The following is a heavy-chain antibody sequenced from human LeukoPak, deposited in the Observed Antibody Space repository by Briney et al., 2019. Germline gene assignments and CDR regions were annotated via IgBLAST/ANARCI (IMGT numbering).Heavy chain of an antibody. V-gene: IGHV3-30-3*01. CDR3: ARSQGFDY. J-gene: IGHJ4*02. CDR2: ISYDGSNK. Sequence: GRSLRLSCAASGFTFSSYAMHWVRQAPGKGLEWVAVISYDGSNKYYADSVKGRFTISRDNSKNTLYLQMNSLRAEDTAVCYCARSQGFDYWGQGTLVTVSS. CDR1: GFTFSSYA.